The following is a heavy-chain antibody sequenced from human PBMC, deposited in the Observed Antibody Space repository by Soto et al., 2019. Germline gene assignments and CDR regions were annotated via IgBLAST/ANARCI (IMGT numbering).Heavy chain of an antibody. J-gene: IGHJ6*02. Sequence: VSGPTLVNPAQTLTLTCTVSGFSLITSGMCVSCIREPPGKALEWLALIDWDDDKYYSTSLKTRLTISKDTSKNQVVLTMTNMDPVDTSMYAGAGIRDGYNYYYGMDVWGQGTTVTVSS. V-gene: IGHV2-70*01. CDR2: IDWDDDK. CDR1: GFSLITSGMC. CDR3: AGIRDGYNYYYGMDV.